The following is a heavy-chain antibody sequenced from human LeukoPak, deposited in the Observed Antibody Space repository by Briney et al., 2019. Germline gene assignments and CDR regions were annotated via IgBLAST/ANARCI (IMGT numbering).Heavy chain of an antibody. CDR1: GFTFSSYA. J-gene: IGHJ3*02. CDR2: ISGSGGST. V-gene: IGHV3-23*01. D-gene: IGHD6-19*01. Sequence: GSLRPSCAASGFTFSSYAMSWVRQAPGKGLEWVSAISGSGGSTYYADSVKGRFTISRDNSKNTLYLQMNSLRAEDTAVYYCAKDQWLVLDAFDIWGQGTMVTVSS. CDR3: AKDQWLVLDAFDI.